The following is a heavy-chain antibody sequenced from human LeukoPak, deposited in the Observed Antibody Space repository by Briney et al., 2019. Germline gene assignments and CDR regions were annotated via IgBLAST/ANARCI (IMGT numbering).Heavy chain of an antibody. V-gene: IGHV4-34*01. Sequence: SETLSLTCAVYGGSFSGYYWSWIRQPPGKGLEWIGEINHSGSTNYNASLKSRVTISVDTSKNQFSLKLSSVTAADTAVYYCARDIQYYYDSSGYIVGAFDIWGQGTMVTVSS. CDR2: INHSGST. CDR3: ARDIQYYYDSSGYIVGAFDI. CDR1: GGSFSGYY. J-gene: IGHJ3*02. D-gene: IGHD3-22*01.